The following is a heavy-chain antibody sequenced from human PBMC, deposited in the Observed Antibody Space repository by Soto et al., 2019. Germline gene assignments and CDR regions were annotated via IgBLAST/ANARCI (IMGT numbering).Heavy chain of an antibody. CDR3: ARDYGLRYFDWLPLFD. J-gene: IGHJ4*02. D-gene: IGHD3-9*01. Sequence: SETLSLTCAVYGGSFSGYYWSWIRQPPGKGLEWIGEINHSGSTNYNPSLKSRVTISVDTSKNQFSLKLSSVTAADTAVYYCARDYGLRYFDWLPLFDWGKGTLVTVSS. CDR2: INHSGST. CDR1: GGSFSGYY. V-gene: IGHV4-34*01.